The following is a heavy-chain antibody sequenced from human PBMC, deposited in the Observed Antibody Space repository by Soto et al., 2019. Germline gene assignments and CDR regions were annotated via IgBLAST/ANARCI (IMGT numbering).Heavy chain of an antibody. V-gene: IGHV3-15*01. D-gene: IGHD3-10*01. J-gene: IGHJ4*02. CDR1: GFTFNYAW. Sequence: EVPLVESGGGLVQPGESLRLSCTASGFTFNYAWMSWVRQAPGKGLEWVARIRTKTDDEATDYAAPVKGRFSVSRDDSKNTLQLKMNSLKPVDSAVNYCAKGAPTGIFFDYWGQ. CDR2: IRTKTDDEAT. CDR3: AKGAPTGIFFDY.